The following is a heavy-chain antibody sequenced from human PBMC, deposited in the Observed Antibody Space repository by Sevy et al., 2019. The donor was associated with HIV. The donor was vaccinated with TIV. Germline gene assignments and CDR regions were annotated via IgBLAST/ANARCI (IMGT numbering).Heavy chain of an antibody. Sequence: GGSLRLSCAASGLTFSSYAMHWVRQAPGKGLEWVAVISYDGSVKYFADSVKGRFTISRDNSKNTLFLQMNSLRTEDTAVYYCARGPGVVAVAALNWFDPWGQGTLVTVSS. J-gene: IGHJ5*02. V-gene: IGHV3-30*04. CDR1: GLTFSSYA. D-gene: IGHD2-15*01. CDR2: ISYDGSVK. CDR3: ARGPGVVAVAALNWFDP.